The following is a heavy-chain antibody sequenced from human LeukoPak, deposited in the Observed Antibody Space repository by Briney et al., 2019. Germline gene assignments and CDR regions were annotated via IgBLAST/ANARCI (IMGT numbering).Heavy chain of an antibody. D-gene: IGHD3-22*01. CDR1: GGSVSKNTYH. CDR3: ARLHYDSSGYYYFDY. Sequence: SETLSLTCTVSGGSVSKNTYHWGWVRQPPGKGLEWIGYIYYSGITNYNPSLKSRVTISVDTSKNQFSLKLSSVTAADTAVYYCARLHYDSSGYYYFDYWGQGTLVTVSS. J-gene: IGHJ4*02. CDR2: IYYSGIT. V-gene: IGHV4-61*05.